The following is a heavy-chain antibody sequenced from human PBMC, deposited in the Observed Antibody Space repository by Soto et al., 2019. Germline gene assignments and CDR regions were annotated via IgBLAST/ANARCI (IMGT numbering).Heavy chain of an antibody. Sequence: GGSLRLSCAASGFTFSSYAMHWVRQAPGKGLEWVAVISYGGSNKYYADSVKGRFTISRDNSKNTLYLQMNSLRSDDTAVYYCARDRPKMQTSSGWYENDNPKVNWFDPWGQGTLVTVSS. V-gene: IGHV3-30-3*01. CDR1: GFTFSSYA. CDR2: ISYGGSNK. J-gene: IGHJ5*02. CDR3: ARDRPKMQTSSGWYENDNPKVNWFDP. D-gene: IGHD6-19*01.